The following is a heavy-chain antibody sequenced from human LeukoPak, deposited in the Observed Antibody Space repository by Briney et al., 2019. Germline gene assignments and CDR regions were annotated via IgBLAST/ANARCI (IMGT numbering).Heavy chain of an antibody. CDR1: GGSSSGYY. CDR2: INHSGST. Sequence: SETLSLTCAVYGGSSSGYYWSWIRQPPGKGLEWIGEINHSGSTNYNPSLKSRVTISVDTSKNQFSLKLSSVTAADTAVYYCARIRMGDYAILTGYYALYYFDYWGQGTLVTVSS. D-gene: IGHD3-9*01. CDR3: ARIRMGDYAILTGYYALYYFDY. V-gene: IGHV4-34*01. J-gene: IGHJ4*02.